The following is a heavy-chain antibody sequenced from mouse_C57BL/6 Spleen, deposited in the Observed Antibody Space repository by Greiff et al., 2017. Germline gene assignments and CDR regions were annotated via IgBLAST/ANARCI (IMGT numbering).Heavy chain of an antibody. CDR1: GYTFTSYG. Sequence: VQLQQSGAELARPGASVKLSCKASGYTFTSYGISWVKQRTGQGLEWIGEIYPRSGNPYYNEKFKGKATLTADKSYSTAYMELRSLTSEDSAVYFCARSERWLRYFDYWGQGTTLTVSS. D-gene: IGHD2-2*01. CDR3: ARSERWLRYFDY. J-gene: IGHJ2*01. V-gene: IGHV1-81*01. CDR2: IYPRSGNP.